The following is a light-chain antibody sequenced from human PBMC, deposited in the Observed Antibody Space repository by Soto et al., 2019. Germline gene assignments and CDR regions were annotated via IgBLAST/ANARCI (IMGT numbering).Light chain of an antibody. V-gene: IGKV3-15*01. CDR1: QSVSSN. CDR3: QHYNNWPPWT. J-gene: IGKJ1*01. CDR2: GAS. Sequence: EIVMTQSPATLSVSPGDRATFSCRASQSVSSNLAWYQQKPGQAPRLLIYGASIRATGIPARFSGSGSGTEFTLTISTLQSEDFAIYYCQHYNNWPPWTFGQGTKV.